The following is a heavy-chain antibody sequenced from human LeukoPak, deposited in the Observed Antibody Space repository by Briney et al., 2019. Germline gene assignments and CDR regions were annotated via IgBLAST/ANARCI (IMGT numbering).Heavy chain of an antibody. CDR1: GFIFSNAW. CDR3: TTYGSGRKFDY. Sequence: GGSLTLSCAGSGFIFSNAWMSWVRQAPGKGLEWVGRIKSKGDGGTTDYAAPVKGRFTISRDDSTNTLYLQMHSLKSEDTAVYYCTTYGSGRKFDYWGQGILVTVSS. D-gene: IGHD3-10*01. J-gene: IGHJ4*02. CDR2: IKSKGDGGTT. V-gene: IGHV3-15*01.